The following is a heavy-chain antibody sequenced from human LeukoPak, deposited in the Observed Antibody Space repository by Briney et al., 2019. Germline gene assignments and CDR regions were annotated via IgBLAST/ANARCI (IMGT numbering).Heavy chain of an antibody. J-gene: IGHJ3*02. CDR3: ANQWIQLWVPTWPFDI. CDR2: INSDGSST. Sequence: PGGSLRLSCAASGFAFSSYWMHWVRHAPGKGLVWVSRINSDGSSTSYADSVKGRFTISRDNAKNTLYLQMNSLRAEDTAVYYCANQWIQLWVPTWPFDIWGQGTMVTVSS. CDR1: GFAFSSYW. D-gene: IGHD5-18*01. V-gene: IGHV3-74*01.